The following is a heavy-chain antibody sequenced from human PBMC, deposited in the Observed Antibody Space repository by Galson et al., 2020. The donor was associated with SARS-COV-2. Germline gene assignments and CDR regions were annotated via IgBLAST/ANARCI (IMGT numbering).Heavy chain of an antibody. CDR3: AREGPDYTSSYFDY. D-gene: IGHD6-6*01. V-gene: IGHV3-30*04. Sequence: GSLRLSCVASGFTFSNFPTHWVRQAAGKGLEWVAIISHDGTTRYNTDSMKGRFTISRDNSKGTLYLQMNSLRDEDTAMYFCAREGPDYTSSYFDYWGQGTPVTVSS. CDR2: ISHDGTTR. J-gene: IGHJ4*02. CDR1: GFTFSNFP.